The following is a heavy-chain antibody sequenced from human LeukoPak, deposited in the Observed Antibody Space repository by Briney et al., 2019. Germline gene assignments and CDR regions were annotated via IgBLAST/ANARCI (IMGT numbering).Heavy chain of an antibody. Sequence: ASVKVSCKASGYTFTGYYMHWVRQAPGQGLEWMGWINPNSGGTNYAQKFQGRVTMTRDTSISTAYMELSRLRSVDTAVYYCARDPEYYYDSSGYYYVGYFDYWGQGTLVTVSS. V-gene: IGHV1-2*02. D-gene: IGHD3-22*01. J-gene: IGHJ4*02. CDR2: INPNSGGT. CDR1: GYTFTGYY. CDR3: ARDPEYYYDSSGYYYVGYFDY.